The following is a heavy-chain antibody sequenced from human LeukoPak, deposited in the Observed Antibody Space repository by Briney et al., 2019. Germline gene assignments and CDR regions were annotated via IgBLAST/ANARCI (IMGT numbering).Heavy chain of an antibody. CDR3: AKVQGPINHYPLYSSGWSTPYFDL. CDR2: ISGSGGST. J-gene: IGHJ2*01. CDR1: GFTFSSYA. Sequence: PGGSLRLSCAASGFTFSSYAMSWVRQAPGKGLEWVSAISGSGGSTHYADSVKGRFTISRDNSKNTLYLQMNSLRAEDTAVYYCAKVQGPINHYPLYSSGWSTPYFDLWGRGTLVTVSS. D-gene: IGHD6-19*01. V-gene: IGHV3-23*01.